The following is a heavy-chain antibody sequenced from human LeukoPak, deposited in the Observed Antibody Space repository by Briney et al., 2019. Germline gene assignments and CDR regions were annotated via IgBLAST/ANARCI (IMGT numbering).Heavy chain of an antibody. D-gene: IGHD6-19*01. Sequence: GASVKVSCKACGNTFSHYGISWVRLAPAQGLEWMGWISGFNGYTRYAQNLQGRVTMNTDTSTSKDSMQLRSLISDDTTVDYCAGVAKRYGSGWNYYFDYWGQGTLASVSS. CDR2: ISGFNGYT. V-gene: IGHV1-18*01. CDR1: GNTFSHYG. CDR3: AGVAKRYGSGWNYYFDY. J-gene: IGHJ4*02.